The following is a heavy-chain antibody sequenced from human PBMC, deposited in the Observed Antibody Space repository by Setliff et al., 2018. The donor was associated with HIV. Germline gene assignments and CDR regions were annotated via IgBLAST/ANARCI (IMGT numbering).Heavy chain of an antibody. CDR2: INAGNGNT. CDR3: AREGKFRYYYYMDV. Sequence: ASVKVSCKASGYTFTSYAMHWVRQAPGQRLEWMGWINAGNGNTKYSQKFQGRVTITRDTSASTAYMELSSLRSEDTAVYYGAREGKFRYYYYMDVWGKGTTVTVSS. V-gene: IGHV1-3*01. CDR1: GYTFTSYA. D-gene: IGHD3-10*01. J-gene: IGHJ6*03.